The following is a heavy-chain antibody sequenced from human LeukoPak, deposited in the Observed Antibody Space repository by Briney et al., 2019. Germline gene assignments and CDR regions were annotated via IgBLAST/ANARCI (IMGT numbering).Heavy chain of an antibody. Sequence: GGPLRLSCAASGLTFSSYWMHWVRQAPGKGLVWVSRINSDGSSASYADFVKGRFTISRDNAKNTLYLQMNSLTAEDTAVYYCARGKATIGDYWGQGTLVTVSS. CDR2: INSDGSSA. CDR1: GLTFSSYW. CDR3: ARGKATIGDY. V-gene: IGHV3-74*01. J-gene: IGHJ4*02. D-gene: IGHD3-16*01.